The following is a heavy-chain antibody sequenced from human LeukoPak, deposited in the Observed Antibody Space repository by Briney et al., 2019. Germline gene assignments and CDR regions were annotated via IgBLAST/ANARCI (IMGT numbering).Heavy chain of an antibody. V-gene: IGHV3-21*01. Sequence: GGSLRLSCAASGFTFSSYSMNWVRQAPGKGLEWVSSISSSSSYIYYADSVTGRFTISRDNAKNSLYLQMNSLRAEDTAVYYCAGGVVVAATRHWGQGTLVTVSS. CDR3: AGGVVVAATRH. J-gene: IGHJ4*02. CDR2: ISSSSSYI. D-gene: IGHD2-15*01. CDR1: GFTFSSYS.